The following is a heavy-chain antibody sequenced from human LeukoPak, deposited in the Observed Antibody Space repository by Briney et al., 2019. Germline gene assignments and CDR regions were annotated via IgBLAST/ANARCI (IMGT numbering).Heavy chain of an antibody. Sequence: PSETLSLTCTVSGGSISSYYWSWIRQPPGKGLEWIGYIYYSGSTNYNPSLKSRVTISVDTSKNQFSLKLSSVTAADTAVYYCARTGESSGSYYGLFAFDIWGQGTMVTVSS. CDR1: GGSISSYY. CDR3: ARTGESSGSYYGLFAFDI. J-gene: IGHJ3*02. D-gene: IGHD1-26*01. V-gene: IGHV4-59*12. CDR2: IYYSGST.